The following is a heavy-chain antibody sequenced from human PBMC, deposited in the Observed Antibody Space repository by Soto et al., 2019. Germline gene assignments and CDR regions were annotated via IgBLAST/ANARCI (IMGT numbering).Heavy chain of an antibody. CDR1: GGSISSGGYY. CDR2: IYYSGST. CDR3: ARVCGGDCHNGMDD. V-gene: IGHV4-31*03. Sequence: QVQLQESGPGLVKPSQTLSLTYTVSGGSISSGGYYWSWIRQHPGKGLEWIGYIYYSGSTCYNPSLTSRVTISVDTSKKQFSLMLSSVTAADTAVYYCARVCGGDCHNGMDDWGQGTTVTVSS. J-gene: IGHJ6*02. D-gene: IGHD2-21*02.